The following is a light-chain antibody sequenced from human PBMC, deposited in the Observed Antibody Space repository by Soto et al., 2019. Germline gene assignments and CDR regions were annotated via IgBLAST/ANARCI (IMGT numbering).Light chain of an antibody. CDR2: EAS. J-gene: IGLJ1*01. CDR1: SSDVGGYNY. CDR3: SSYAGSNNYV. Sequence: QSVLTQPPSATGSPGQSVTISSTGTSSDVGGYNYVSWYQQHPGKAPKLMIYEASKRPSGVPDRFSGSKSGNTASLTVSGLQAEDEADYYCSSYAGSNNYVFGTGTKVTVL. V-gene: IGLV2-8*01.